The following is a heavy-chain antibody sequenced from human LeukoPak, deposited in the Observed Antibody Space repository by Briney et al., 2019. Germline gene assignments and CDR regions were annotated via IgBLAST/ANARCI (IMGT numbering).Heavy chain of an antibody. CDR3: ARDISSYGYLTYWFDP. J-gene: IGHJ5*02. D-gene: IGHD5-18*01. CDR1: GGSISSGGYY. CDR2: IYYSGST. V-gene: IGHV4-31*03. Sequence: SQTLSLTCTVSGGSISSGGYYWSWIRQHPGKGLEWIGYIYYSGSTYYNPSLKSRVTISVDTSKNQFPLKLSSVTAADTAVYYCARDISSYGYLTYWFDPWGQGTLVTVSS.